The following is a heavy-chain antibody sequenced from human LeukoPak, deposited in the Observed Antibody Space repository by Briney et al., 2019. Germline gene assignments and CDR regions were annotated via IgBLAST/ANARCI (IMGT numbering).Heavy chain of an antibody. CDR2: ISSSSSYI. Sequence: PGGSLRLSCAASGFTFSSYSMNWVRQAPGKGLEWVSSISSSSSYIYYADSVKSRFTISRDNAKNSLYLHMNSLRAEDTAVYYCASLVEMATINYFDYWGQGTLVTVSS. J-gene: IGHJ4*02. V-gene: IGHV3-21*01. CDR3: ASLVEMATINYFDY. D-gene: IGHD5-24*01. CDR1: GFTFSSYS.